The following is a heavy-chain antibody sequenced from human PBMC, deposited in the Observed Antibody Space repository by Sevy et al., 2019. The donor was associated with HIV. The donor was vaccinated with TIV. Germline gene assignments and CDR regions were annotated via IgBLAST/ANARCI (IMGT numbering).Heavy chain of an antibody. J-gene: IGHJ4*02. Sequence: GGSLRLSCAASGFTFSSYAMSWVRQAPGKGLEWVSAISGSGGSTYYADSVKGRFTFSRDNSKNTLYLQMNSLRAEDTAVYYCAKAPNGYYGSGREGYYFDYWGQGTLVTVSS. CDR2: ISGSGGST. V-gene: IGHV3-23*01. CDR1: GFTFSSYA. D-gene: IGHD3-10*01. CDR3: AKAPNGYYGSGREGYYFDY.